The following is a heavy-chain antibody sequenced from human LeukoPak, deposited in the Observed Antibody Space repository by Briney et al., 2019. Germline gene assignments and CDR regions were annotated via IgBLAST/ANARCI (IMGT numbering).Heavy chain of an antibody. CDR3: ARGRRGYSYGLLVLDAFDI. V-gene: IGHV4-39*07. D-gene: IGHD5-18*01. CDR2: IYYSGST. Sequence: WIRQPPGKGLEWIGSIYYSGSTYYNPSLKSRVTISVDTSKNQFSLKLSSVTAADTAVYYCARGRRGYSYGLLVLDAFDIWGQGTMVTVSS. J-gene: IGHJ3*02.